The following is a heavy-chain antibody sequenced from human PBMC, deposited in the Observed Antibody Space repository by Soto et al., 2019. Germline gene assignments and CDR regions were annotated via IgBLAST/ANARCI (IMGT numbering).Heavy chain of an antibody. V-gene: IGHV4-34*01. CDR1: GGSFSCYY. J-gene: IGHJ6*02. CDR2: INHSGST. CDR3: ARVPGYSYSTAVMDV. Sequence: SETLSLTCAVYGGSFSCYYWSWIRQPPGKGLEWIGEINHSGSTNYNPSLKSRVTISVDTSKNQFSLKLSSVTAADTAVYYCARVPGYSYSTAVMDVWGQGTTVTVSS. D-gene: IGHD5-18*01.